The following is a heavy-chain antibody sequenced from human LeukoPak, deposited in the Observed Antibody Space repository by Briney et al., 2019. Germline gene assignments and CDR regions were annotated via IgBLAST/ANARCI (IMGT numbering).Heavy chain of an antibody. CDR1: GFTFSSYW. Sequence: PGGSLRLSCACTGFTFSSYWMDWVRQVPGKGLVWVSRISSDGSNTAYADSVKGRFTISRDNAKNTMYLQMSSLRAEDTAVYYCAKRGEVGAWYDYWGQGTLVIVSS. D-gene: IGHD6-19*01. CDR2: ISSDGSNT. J-gene: IGHJ4*02. CDR3: AKRGEVGAWYDY. V-gene: IGHV3-74*01.